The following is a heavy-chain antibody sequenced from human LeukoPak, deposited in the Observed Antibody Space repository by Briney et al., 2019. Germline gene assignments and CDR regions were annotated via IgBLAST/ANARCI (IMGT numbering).Heavy chain of an antibody. CDR2: IYYSGST. J-gene: IGHJ6*02. Sequence: SETLSLTCTVSGGSISSYYWSWLRQPPGKGLEWIGYIYYSGSTNYNPSLKSRVTISVDTSKNQFSLKLSSVTAADTAVYYCARSDCSSTSCYNPYYYYYGMDVWGQGTTVTVSS. CDR3: ARSDCSSTSCYNPYYYYYGMDV. CDR1: GGSISSYY. D-gene: IGHD2-2*02. V-gene: IGHV4-59*01.